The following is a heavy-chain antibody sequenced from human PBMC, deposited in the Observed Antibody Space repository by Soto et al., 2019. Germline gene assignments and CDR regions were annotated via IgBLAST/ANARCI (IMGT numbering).Heavy chain of an antibody. J-gene: IGHJ6*02. V-gene: IGHV4-4*07. D-gene: IGHD3-16*01. CDR2: IYTSGST. CDR1: GGSISSYY. Sequence: KTSETLSLTCTVSGGSISSYYWSWIRQPAGKGLEWIGRIYTSGSTNYNPSLKSRVTMSVDTSKDQFSLKLSSVTAADTAVYYCASSFRLGDDYYYYGMDVWGQGTTVTVSS. CDR3: ASSFRLGDDYYYYGMDV.